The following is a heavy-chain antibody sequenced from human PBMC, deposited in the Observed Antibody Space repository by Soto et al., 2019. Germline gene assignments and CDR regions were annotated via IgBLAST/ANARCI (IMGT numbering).Heavy chain of an antibody. D-gene: IGHD3-9*01. CDR1: GYTWTSDG. CDR2: ISAYNGNT. Sequence: ASVKVSCEASGYTWTSDGISWVRQAPGQGLEWMGWISAYNGNTNYAQNLQGRVTMTTDTSTSTAYVELRSLRSDDTAVYYCARDQSPYYDILTGANNFDYWGQGTLVTVSS. V-gene: IGHV1-18*01. J-gene: IGHJ4*02. CDR3: ARDQSPYYDILTGANNFDY.